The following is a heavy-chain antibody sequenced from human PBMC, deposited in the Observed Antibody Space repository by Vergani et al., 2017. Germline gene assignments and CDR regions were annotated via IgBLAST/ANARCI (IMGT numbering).Heavy chain of an antibody. J-gene: IGHJ3*02. Sequence: QVQLQQWGAGLLKPSETLSLTCAVYGGSFSDYYWSWIRQPPGKGLEWIGEINHSGSTNYNPSLKSRVTISVNTSKNQFSLKLSSVTAADTAVYYCARAPIGSTIFGVVIIRFAFDIWGQGTMVTVSS. CDR1: GGSFSDYY. CDR3: ARAPIGSTIFGVVIIRFAFDI. V-gene: IGHV4-34*01. CDR2: INHSGST. D-gene: IGHD3-3*01.